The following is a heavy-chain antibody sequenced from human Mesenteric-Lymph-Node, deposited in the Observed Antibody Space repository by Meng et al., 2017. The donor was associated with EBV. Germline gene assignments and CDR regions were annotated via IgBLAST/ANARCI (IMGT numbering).Heavy chain of an antibody. CDR1: GFTFSDYF. Sequence: QVQLVESGGGLFKPGGSLRLSCAASGFTFSDYFMSWLRQAPGKGLEWVSYISSSGSTIYYTDSVKGRFTISRDNAKNSLYLQMDSLRAEDTAVYYCARGSGSYESLDYWGQGTLVTVSS. CDR2: ISSSGSTI. V-gene: IGHV3-11*01. J-gene: IGHJ4*02. CDR3: ARGSGSYESLDY. D-gene: IGHD1-26*01.